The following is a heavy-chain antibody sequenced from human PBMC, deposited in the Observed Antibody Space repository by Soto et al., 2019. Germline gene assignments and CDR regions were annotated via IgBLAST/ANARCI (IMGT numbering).Heavy chain of an antibody. CDR1: GFTFYSYA. CDR2: ITGSGGSR. D-gene: IGHD2-15*01. Sequence: GGSLILSCAASGFTFYSYAMTWVRQAPGKGLEWVSGITGSGGSRYKAYSVKGRFTTSSDNSNKTVHLQMNSLGAEDTALYYCAKAGNLMVVAAPQLDFWGQGTLVTVSS. CDR3: AKAGNLMVVAAPQLDF. J-gene: IGHJ4*02. V-gene: IGHV3-23*01.